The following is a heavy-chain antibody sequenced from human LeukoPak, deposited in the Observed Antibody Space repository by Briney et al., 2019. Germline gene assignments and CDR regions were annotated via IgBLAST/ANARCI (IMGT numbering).Heavy chain of an antibody. V-gene: IGHV3-48*03. CDR3: AREGRSSGWWSTPLSWFDP. J-gene: IGHJ5*02. Sequence: PGGSLRLSCAASGFTFSSYEMNWVRQAPGKGLEWVSYISSSGSTIYYADSVKGRFTISRDNAKNSLYLQMNSLRAEDTAVYYCAREGRSSGWWSTPLSWFDPWGQGTLVTVSS. CDR1: GFTFSSYE. D-gene: IGHD6-19*01. CDR2: ISSSGSTI.